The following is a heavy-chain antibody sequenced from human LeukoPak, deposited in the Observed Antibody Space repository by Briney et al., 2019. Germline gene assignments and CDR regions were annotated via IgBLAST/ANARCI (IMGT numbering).Heavy chain of an antibody. CDR2: ISSDRSNT. V-gene: IGHV3-30-3*01. Sequence: GGSLRLSCAPSGFTFSGYAMHWVRQAPGKGLEWVAVISSDRSNTYYADSVKGRFTISRENSKNTLYLQMNNLTTEDTALYHCARGTNTGCGGLSVGFDHWGQGTLVTVSS. J-gene: IGHJ4*02. CDR3: ARGTNTGCGGLSVGFDH. CDR1: GFTFSGYA. D-gene: IGHD4-23*01.